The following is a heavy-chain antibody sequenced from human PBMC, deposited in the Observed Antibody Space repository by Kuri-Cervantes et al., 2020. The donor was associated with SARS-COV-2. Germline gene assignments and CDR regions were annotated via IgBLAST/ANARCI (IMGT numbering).Heavy chain of an antibody. CDR1: GFTFTSSA. Sequence: SVKVSCKASGFTFTSSAVQWVRQARGQRLEWIGWIVVGSGNTNYAQKFQERVTITRDMSTSTAYMELSSLRSEDTAVYYCARSRTGAYCSGGSCYSVVYYYGMDVWGQGTTVTVSS. J-gene: IGHJ6*02. CDR2: IVVGSGNT. V-gene: IGHV1-58*01. D-gene: IGHD2-15*01. CDR3: ARSRTGAYCSGGSCYSVVYYYGMDV.